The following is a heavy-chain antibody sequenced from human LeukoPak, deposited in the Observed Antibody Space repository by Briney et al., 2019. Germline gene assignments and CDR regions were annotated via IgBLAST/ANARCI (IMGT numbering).Heavy chain of an antibody. CDR3: VKLLDRGSSWYGSFHI. D-gene: IGHD6-13*01. Sequence: GRSLRLSCAASGFTFSSYGMHWVRQAPGKGLEGVAVISHDESNKNYADSVKGRFTISRDNSMNTLYLQMNSLGAEDTALYYCVKLLDRGSSWYGSFHIWGLGTMVIVSS. CDR2: ISHDESNK. CDR1: GFTFSSYG. V-gene: IGHV3-30*18. J-gene: IGHJ3*02.